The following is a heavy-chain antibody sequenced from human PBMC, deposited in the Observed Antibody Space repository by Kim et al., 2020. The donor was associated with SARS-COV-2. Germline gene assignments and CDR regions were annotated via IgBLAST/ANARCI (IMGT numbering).Heavy chain of an antibody. J-gene: IGHJ4*02. V-gene: IGHV1-46*01. CDR2: INPSGGST. Sequence: ASVKVSCKASGYTFTSYYMHWVRQAPGQGLEWMGIINPSGGSTSYAQKFQGRVTMTRDTSTSTVYMELSSLRSEDTAVYYCARSPMQYDILTGYPYMGNDYWGQGTLVTVSS. CDR3: ARSPMQYDILTGYPYMGNDY. CDR1: GYTFTSYY. D-gene: IGHD3-9*01.